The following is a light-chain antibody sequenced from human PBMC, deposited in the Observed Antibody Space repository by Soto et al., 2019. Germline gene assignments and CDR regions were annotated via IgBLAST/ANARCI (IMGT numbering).Light chain of an antibody. CDR3: QQSGT. J-gene: IGKJ1*01. CDR1: QSISSY. Sequence: DIQMTQSPSSLSASVGDRVTITCRASQSISSYLNWYQQKPGKAPKLLIYAASSLQSGVPSRFSGSGSGTEFTLTISSLQPEDFATYYCQQSGTFGQGTKVDIK. V-gene: IGKV1-39*01. CDR2: AAS.